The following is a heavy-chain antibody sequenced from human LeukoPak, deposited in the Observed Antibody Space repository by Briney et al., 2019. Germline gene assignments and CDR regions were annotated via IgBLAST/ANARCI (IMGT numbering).Heavy chain of an antibody. CDR3: AKDTNVEMATWGAFDI. CDR2: IKQDGSEK. Sequence: PGGSLRLSCAASGFTFRTYWMSWVRQAPGKGLEWVAKIKQDGSEKYYVDSVKGRFTISRDNAKNSLYLQMNSLRAEDTALYYCAKDTNVEMATWGAFDIWGQGTMVTVSS. CDR1: GFTFRTYW. V-gene: IGHV3-7*03. J-gene: IGHJ3*02. D-gene: IGHD5-24*01.